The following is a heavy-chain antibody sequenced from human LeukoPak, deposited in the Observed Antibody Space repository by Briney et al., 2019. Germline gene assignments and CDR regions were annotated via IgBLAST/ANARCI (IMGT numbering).Heavy chain of an antibody. D-gene: IGHD6-13*01. CDR1: GFTFSSYS. Sequence: GGSLRLSCAASGFTFSSYSMHWVRQAPGKGLEWVSSISSSSSCIYYADSVKGRFTISRENAKNSLYLQMNSLRAEDTAVYYCARDQNSSSWYYYYYYGMDVWGQGTTVTVSS. CDR3: ARDQNSSSWYYYYYYGMDV. J-gene: IGHJ6*02. V-gene: IGHV3-21*01. CDR2: ISSSSSCI.